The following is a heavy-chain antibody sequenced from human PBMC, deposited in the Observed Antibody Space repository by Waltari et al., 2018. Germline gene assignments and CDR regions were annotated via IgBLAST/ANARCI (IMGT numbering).Heavy chain of an antibody. J-gene: IGHJ4*02. D-gene: IGHD1-26*01. CDR2: IYTSGST. CDR3: ARKGATTGAYYFDY. V-gene: IGHV4-61*02. CDR1: VGSISSLSYY. Sequence: QVQLQESGPGLVKPSQTLSLTCTVSVGSISSLSYYCVCIRKPAGKGLEWMGRIYTSGSTNYNPSIKSRGTISVDTSKNQFSLKLSAVTAADTAVYYWARKGATTGAYYFDYWGQGTLVTVAS.